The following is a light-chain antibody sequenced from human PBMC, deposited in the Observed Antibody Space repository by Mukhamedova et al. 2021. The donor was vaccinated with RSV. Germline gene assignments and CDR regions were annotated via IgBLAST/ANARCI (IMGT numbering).Light chain of an antibody. V-gene: IGLV2-14*01. CDR3: SSYTSSSTRV. J-gene: IGLJ1*01. Sequence: QKSGQAPVLVIYEVSNRPSGVSNRFSGSKSGNTASLTISGLQAEDEADYYCSSYTSSSTRVFGTGTKVTVL. CDR2: EVS.